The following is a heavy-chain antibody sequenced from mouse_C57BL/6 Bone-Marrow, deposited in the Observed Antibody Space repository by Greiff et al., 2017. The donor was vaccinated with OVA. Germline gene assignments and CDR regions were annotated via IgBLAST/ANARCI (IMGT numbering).Heavy chain of an antibody. CDR2: IDPENGDT. Sequence: VQLQQSGAELVRPGASVKLSCTASGFNIKDDYMHWVKQRPEQGLEWIGWIDPENGDTEYASKFQGKATITADTSSNTAYLQLSSLTSEDTAVYYCTQRTYGNYEYFDVWGTGTTVTVSS. D-gene: IGHD2-1*01. CDR1: GFNIKDDY. V-gene: IGHV14-4*01. CDR3: TQRTYGNYEYFDV. J-gene: IGHJ1*03.